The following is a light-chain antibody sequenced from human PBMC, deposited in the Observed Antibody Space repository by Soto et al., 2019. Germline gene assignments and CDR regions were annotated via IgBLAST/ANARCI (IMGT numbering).Light chain of an antibody. CDR3: NSYAGSYNWV. CDR1: SSDVGGYNY. J-gene: IGLJ3*02. CDR2: EVS. Sequence: QSALTQPPSASGSPGQSVTISCTGTSSDVGGYNYVSWYQQHPGKAPKLLIYEVSKRPSGVPDRFSGSKSGNTASLTVSGLQAADEADYYCNSYAGSYNWVFGGGTKLPS. V-gene: IGLV2-8*01.